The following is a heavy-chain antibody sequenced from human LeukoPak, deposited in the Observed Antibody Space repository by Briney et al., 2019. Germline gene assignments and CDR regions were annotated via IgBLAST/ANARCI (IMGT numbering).Heavy chain of an antibody. CDR2: IRYDGSNK. V-gene: IGHV3-30*02. CDR1: GFTFLSYG. D-gene: IGHD1-26*01. CDR3: AKDLDEWELLPNY. Sequence: GGSLRLSCAASGFTFLSYGMHWVRQAPGKGLEWVAFIRYDGSNKYYADSVKGRFTISRDNSKNTLYLQMNSLRAEDTAVYYCAKDLDEWELLPNYWGQGTLVTVSS. J-gene: IGHJ4*02.